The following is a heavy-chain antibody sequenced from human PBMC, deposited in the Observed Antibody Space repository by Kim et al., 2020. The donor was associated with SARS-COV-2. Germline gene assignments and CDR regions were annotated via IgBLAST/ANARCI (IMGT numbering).Heavy chain of an antibody. J-gene: IGHJ4*02. V-gene: IGHV3-64D*06. CDR2: TT. Sequence: TTYYADSVKTSFTISRDNAKNTLYLQMSSLRLEDTAVYSCARSANFRIDYWGQGNLVTVSS. CDR3: ARSANFRIDY. D-gene: IGHD3-3*01.